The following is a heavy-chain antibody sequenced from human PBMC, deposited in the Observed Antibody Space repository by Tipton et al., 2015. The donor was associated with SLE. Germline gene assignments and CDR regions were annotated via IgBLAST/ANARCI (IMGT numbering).Heavy chain of an antibody. CDR1: GYTFTSYG. V-gene: IGHV1-18*01. CDR3: ARPADYGGNYYYYGMDV. J-gene: IGHJ6*02. Sequence: QSGAEVKKPGASVKVSCKASGYTFTSYGISWVRQAPGQGLEWMGWISTYNANTNYAQKLQGRVTMTTDTSTSTAYMELRSLRSDDTAVYYCARPADYGGNYYYYGMDVWGQGTTVTVSS. D-gene: IGHD4/OR15-4a*01. CDR2: ISTYNANT.